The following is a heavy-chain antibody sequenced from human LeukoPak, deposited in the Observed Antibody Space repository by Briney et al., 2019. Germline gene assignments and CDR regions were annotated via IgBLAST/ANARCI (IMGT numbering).Heavy chain of an antibody. V-gene: IGHV4-31*03. Sequence: SETLSLTCTVSGGSISSGGYYWSWIRQHPGKGLEWIGYIYYSGSTYYNPSLKSRVTISVDTSKNQFSLKLSSVTAADTAVYYCMVRGVIIGFDYWGQGTLVTVSS. CDR1: GGSISSGGYY. CDR3: MVRGVIIGFDY. J-gene: IGHJ4*02. CDR2: IYYSGST. D-gene: IGHD3-10*01.